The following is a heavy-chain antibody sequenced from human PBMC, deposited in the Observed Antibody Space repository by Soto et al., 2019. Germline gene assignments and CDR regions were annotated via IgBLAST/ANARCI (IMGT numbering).Heavy chain of an antibody. CDR3: ARDREYFYDSSGNYYYHYGMDV. Sequence: QVQLVESGAEVKKPGASVKVSCKASGYTFTNYGISWVRQAPGQGLEWMGWISGYNGNTKYAQKFQGRVTMTTDTPTIKAYMELRSLRSDDTAVYYCARDREYFYDSSGNYYYHYGMDVWGQGTTVTVS. J-gene: IGHJ6*02. V-gene: IGHV1-18*04. D-gene: IGHD3-22*01. CDR2: ISGYNGNT. CDR1: GYTFTNYG.